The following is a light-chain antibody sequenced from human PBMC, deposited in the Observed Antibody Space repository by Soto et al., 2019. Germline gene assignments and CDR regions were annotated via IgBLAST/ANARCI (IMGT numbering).Light chain of an antibody. J-gene: IGKJ1*01. CDR1: QSINAH. CDR2: GAS. V-gene: IGKV3-15*01. CDR3: QQYNTWLGT. Sequence: EVVMTQSPATLSVSPGERVTLSCRASQSINAHLAWYQQKPGQAPRLLIHGASTRATGSPARFSGSGFGTEFILTISSLQSEDFAGYSCQQYNTWLGTFGQGTKVEIQ.